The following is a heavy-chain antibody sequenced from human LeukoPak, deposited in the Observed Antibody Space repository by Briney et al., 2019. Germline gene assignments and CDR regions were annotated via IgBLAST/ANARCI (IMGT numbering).Heavy chain of an antibody. D-gene: IGHD3-3*01. CDR1: GDSVTTYY. J-gene: IGHJ4*02. V-gene: IGHV4-4*07. CDR3: ARDYDFWSGTPY. CDR2: IYTSGST. Sequence: SETLSLTCTVSGDSVTTYYWRWIRQPAGKGLEWIGRIYTSGSTNYNPSLKSRVTISVDTSKNQFSLKLSSVTAADTAVYYCARDYDFWSGTPYWGQGTLVTVSS.